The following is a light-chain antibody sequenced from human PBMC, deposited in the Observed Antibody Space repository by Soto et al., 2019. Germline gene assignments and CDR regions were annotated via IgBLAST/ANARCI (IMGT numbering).Light chain of an antibody. CDR1: ESISNN. CDR2: AAS. CDR3: QQSYSSLGFT. J-gene: IGKJ3*01. V-gene: IGKV1-39*01. Sequence: DIQMTQSPSSLSASVGDRVTITCRASESISNNLNWYQHKPGKAPKVLIYAASSLQSWVPSRFSGSGSGTDFILTITSLQAEDFATYYCQQSYSSLGFTFGPGTKVDL.